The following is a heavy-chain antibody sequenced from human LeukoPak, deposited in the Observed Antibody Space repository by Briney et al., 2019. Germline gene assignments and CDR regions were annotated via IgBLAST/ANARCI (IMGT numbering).Heavy chain of an antibody. CDR3: ARDYGGYFFDY. CDR2: IYYSGST. D-gene: IGHD4-17*01. V-gene: IGHV4-59*12. J-gene: IGHJ4*02. CDR1: GGSISSYY. Sequence: SSETLSLTCTVSGGSISSYYWSWIRQPPGKGLEWIGYIYYSGSTNYNPSLKSRVTISVDTSKNQFSLKLSSVTAADTAVYYCARDYGGYFFDYWGQGTLVTVSS.